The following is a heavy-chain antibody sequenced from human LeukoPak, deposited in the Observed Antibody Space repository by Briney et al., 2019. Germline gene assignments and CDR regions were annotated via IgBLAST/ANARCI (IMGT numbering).Heavy chain of an antibody. J-gene: IGHJ6*02. D-gene: IGHD3-3*01. V-gene: IGHV3-53*01. CDR1: GFTVSSNY. CDR2: IYSGGST. Sequence: GSLRLSCAASGFTVSSNYMSWVRQAPGKGLEWVSVIYSGGSTYYADSVKGRFTISRDNSKNTLYLQMNSLRAEDTAVYYCARGGGYDFWSGYYRNYYYYGMDVWGQGTTVTVSS. CDR3: ARGGGYDFWSGYYRNYYYYGMDV.